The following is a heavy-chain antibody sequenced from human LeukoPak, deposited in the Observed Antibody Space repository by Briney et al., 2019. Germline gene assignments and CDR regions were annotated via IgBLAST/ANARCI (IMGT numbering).Heavy chain of an antibody. Sequence: GGSLRLSCAAAGFTLDDYGMSWVRQAPGKGLEWVSGINWNGGSTGYADSVKGRFTISRDNAKNSLCLQMNSLRAEDTALYYCARSEERYCSSTSCHLIDYWGQGTLVTVSS. CDR2: INWNGGST. V-gene: IGHV3-20*04. D-gene: IGHD2-2*01. CDR1: GFTLDDYG. J-gene: IGHJ4*02. CDR3: ARSEERYCSSTSCHLIDY.